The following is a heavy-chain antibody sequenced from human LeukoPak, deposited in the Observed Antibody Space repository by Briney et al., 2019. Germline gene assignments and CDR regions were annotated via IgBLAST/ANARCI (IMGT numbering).Heavy chain of an antibody. CDR1: GGSISSSSYY. CDR3: ARDLPTTVVTPDAFDI. Sequence: SETLSLTCTVSGGSISSSSYYWGWIRQPPGKGLEWIGSIYYSGSTYYNPSLKSRVTISVDTSKNQFSLKLSSVTAADTAVYYCARDLPTTVVTPDAFDIWGQGTMVTVSS. J-gene: IGHJ3*02. D-gene: IGHD4-23*01. CDR2: IYYSGST. V-gene: IGHV4-39*07.